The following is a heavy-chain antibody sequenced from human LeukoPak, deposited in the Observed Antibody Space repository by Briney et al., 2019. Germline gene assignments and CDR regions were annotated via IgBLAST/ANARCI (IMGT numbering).Heavy chain of an antibody. CDR2: MNPNSGNT. CDR3: ARGSRGPARRTPGDY. J-gene: IGHJ4*02. V-gene: IGHV1-8*03. Sequence: ASVKVSCKASGYTFTSYDINWVRQATGQGLEWMGWMNPNSGNTGYAQKFQGRVTITRNTSISTAYMELSSLRSEDTAVYYCARGSRGPARRTPGDYRGQGTLVNVSS. D-gene: IGHD3-10*01. CDR1: GYTFTSYD.